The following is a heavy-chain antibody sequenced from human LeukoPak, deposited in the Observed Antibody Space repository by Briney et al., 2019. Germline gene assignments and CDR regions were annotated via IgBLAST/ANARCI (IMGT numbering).Heavy chain of an antibody. V-gene: IGHV3-23*01. J-gene: IGHJ4*02. CDR1: GFIFNDYW. CDR2: ISNSGGST. CDR3: AKVSSASGSSGYFDY. D-gene: IGHD1-26*01. Sequence: GXXXRLXCAASGFIFNDYWMSWVRQAPGXGLXXVSIISNSGGSTYYADSVKGRFTISRDISRNTLYLQMNSLRDEDTAVYYCAKVSSASGSSGYFDYWGQGTLVTVSS.